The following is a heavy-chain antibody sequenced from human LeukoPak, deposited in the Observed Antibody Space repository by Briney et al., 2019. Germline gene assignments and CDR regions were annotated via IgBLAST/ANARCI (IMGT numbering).Heavy chain of an antibody. CDR1: GFTFSSYG. D-gene: IGHD1-1*01. CDR2: ISSNGGST. CDR3: VTRRAGVRGFDY. V-gene: IGHV3-64D*06. Sequence: GGSLRLSCAASGFTFSSYGMHWVRQAPGKGLEYVSAISSNGGSTYYADSVKGRFTISRDDSKNTLYLQMSSLRAEDTAVYYCVTRRAGVRGFDYWGQGTLVTVSS. J-gene: IGHJ4*02.